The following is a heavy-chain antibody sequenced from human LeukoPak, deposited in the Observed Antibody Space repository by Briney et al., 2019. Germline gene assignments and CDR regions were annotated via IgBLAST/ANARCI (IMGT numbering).Heavy chain of an antibody. Sequence: SETLSLTCTVSGGSISSSSYYWGWIRQPPGKGLEWIGSIYYSGSTYYNPSLKSRVTISVDTSKNQFSLKLCSVTAADTAVYYCARHSRQRPYYYYYMDVWGKGTTVTVSS. CDR1: GGSISSSSYY. J-gene: IGHJ6*03. D-gene: IGHD5-18*01. V-gene: IGHV4-39*01. CDR2: IYYSGST. CDR3: ARHSRQRPYYYYYMDV.